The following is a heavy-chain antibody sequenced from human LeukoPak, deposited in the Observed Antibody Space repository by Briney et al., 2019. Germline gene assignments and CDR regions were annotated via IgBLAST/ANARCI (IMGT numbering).Heavy chain of an antibody. Sequence: SETLSLTCAVYGGSFSGYYWSWIRQPPGKGLEWIGEINHSGSTNYNPSLKSRVTISVDTSKNQFSLKLSSVTAADTAVYYCARETAAVRKGSWFDPWGQGSLVTVSS. CDR3: ARETAAVRKGSWFDP. CDR2: INHSGST. D-gene: IGHD6-6*01. CDR1: GGSFSGYY. V-gene: IGHV4-34*01. J-gene: IGHJ5*02.